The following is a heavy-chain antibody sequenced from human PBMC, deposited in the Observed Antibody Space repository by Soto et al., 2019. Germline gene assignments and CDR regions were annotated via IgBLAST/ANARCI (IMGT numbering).Heavy chain of an antibody. CDR2: ISYDGSNK. D-gene: IGHD4-17*01. CDR3: ARRIDYGDYAYFDY. J-gene: IGHJ4*02. CDR1: GFTFSSYA. Sequence: QVQLVESGGGVVQPGRSPRLSCAASGFTFSSYAMHWVRQAPGKGLEWVAVISYDGSNKYYADSVKGRFTISRDNSKNTLYLQMNSLRAEDTAVYYCARRIDYGDYAYFDYWGQGTLVTVSS. V-gene: IGHV3-30-3*01.